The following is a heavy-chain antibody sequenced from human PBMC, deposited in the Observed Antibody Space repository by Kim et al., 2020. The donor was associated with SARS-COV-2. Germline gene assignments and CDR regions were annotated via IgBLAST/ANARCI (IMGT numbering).Heavy chain of an antibody. D-gene: IGHD3-10*01. V-gene: IGHV3-30*14. CDR2: ISHNGTYE. CDR1: GFTFSDFA. J-gene: IGHJ4*02. Sequence: GGSLRLSCTASGFTFSDFAMYWLRQRPDMGLEWVAAISHNGTYEDFADFVEGRFTISRDNSNNKVFLQLTDLRPEDTATFYCAKDGASRSASRTGPFDFWGQGTPVTV. CDR3: AKDGASRSASRTGPFDF.